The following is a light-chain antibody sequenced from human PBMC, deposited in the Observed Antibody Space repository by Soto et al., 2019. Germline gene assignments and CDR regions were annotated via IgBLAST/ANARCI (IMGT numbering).Light chain of an antibody. CDR1: QGINNF. Sequence: DIQLTQSPSFLSASIGDRVTITCRASQGINNFLTWYQQKPGKAPKLLIYAASLLESGVPSRFGGSGSGTEFTLTISSLQPEDFATYYCQQLNSYPRTFGRGTKVEVK. J-gene: IGKJ1*01. CDR2: AAS. CDR3: QQLNSYPRT. V-gene: IGKV1-9*01.